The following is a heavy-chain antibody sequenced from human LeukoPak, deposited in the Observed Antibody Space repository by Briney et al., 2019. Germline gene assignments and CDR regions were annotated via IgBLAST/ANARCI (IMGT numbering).Heavy chain of an antibody. J-gene: IGHJ3*02. V-gene: IGHV3-23*01. D-gene: IGHD3-10*01. CDR1: GFTFSSYG. CDR2: ISGSGGST. CDR3: VASMVRGVTFRAFDI. Sequence: PGGTLRVSGATSGFTFSSYGMTWVRQAPGKGLEWVSGISGSGGSTYYADSVKGRFTISRDNSKNTLFLQMNSLRAEDTAVYYCVASMVRGVTFRAFDIWGQGTMVTVSS.